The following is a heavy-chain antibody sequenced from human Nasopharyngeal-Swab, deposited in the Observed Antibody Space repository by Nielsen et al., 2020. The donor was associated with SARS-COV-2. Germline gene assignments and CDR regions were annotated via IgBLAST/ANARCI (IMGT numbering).Heavy chain of an antibody. D-gene: IGHD5-12*01. CDR1: GYSVSSNTAA. J-gene: IGHJ4*02. Sequence: SETLSLTCAISGYSVSSNTAAWNWIRQSPSRGLEWLGRTYYRSMWNNDYAVSVRGRITINPDPSKNQFPLQLNSVTHEDTAVYYCARIEVAVSPVWGLGTLVTVSS. V-gene: IGHV6-1*01. CDR3: ARIEVAVSPV. CDR2: TYYRSMWNN.